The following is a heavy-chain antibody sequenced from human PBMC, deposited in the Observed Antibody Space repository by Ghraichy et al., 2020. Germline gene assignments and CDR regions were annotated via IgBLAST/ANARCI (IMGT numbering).Heavy chain of an antibody. CDR3: ARDGGLYSGGYYIDY. Sequence: GGSLRLSCAASGFTFSSYSMNWVRQAPGKGLEWVSYISSSGTPIYYADSVKGRFTISRDNAKNSLYLQMNSLREEDTAVYYCARDGGLYSGGYYIDYWGQGSLVTVYS. CDR2: ISSSGTPI. CDR1: GFTFSSYS. D-gene: IGHD1-26*01. V-gene: IGHV3-48*02. J-gene: IGHJ4*02.